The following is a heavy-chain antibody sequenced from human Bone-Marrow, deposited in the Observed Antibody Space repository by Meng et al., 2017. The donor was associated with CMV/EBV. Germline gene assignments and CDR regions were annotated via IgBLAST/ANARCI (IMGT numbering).Heavy chain of an antibody. CDR3: ARDTYDFWIGSFLWLYYFYCGMDV. J-gene: IGHJ6*02. CDR1: GFTFSDYY. V-gene: IGHV3-11*01. D-gene: IGHD3-3*01. CDR2: ISSSGSTI. Sequence: GGSLRLSCAASGFTFSDYYMSWIRQAPGKGLEWVSYISSSGSTIYYADSVKGRFTISRDNAKNSLYLQMNSLRAEDTAVYYCARDTYDFWIGSFLWLYYFYCGMDVWGQGHTVNV.